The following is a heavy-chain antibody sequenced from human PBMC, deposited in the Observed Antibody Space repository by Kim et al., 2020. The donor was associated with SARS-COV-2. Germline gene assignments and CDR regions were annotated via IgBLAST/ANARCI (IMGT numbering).Heavy chain of an antibody. CDR3: ARDSVQYDGPPGGGWFDP. CDR1: GGTFSSYA. J-gene: IGHJ5*02. CDR2: IIPIFGTA. D-gene: IGHD3-16*01. Sequence: SVKVSCKASGGTFSSYAISWVRQAPGQGLEWMGGIIPIFGTANYAQKFQGRVTITADESTSTAYMELSSLRSEDTAVYYCARDSVQYDGPPGGGWFDPWGQGTLVTVSS. V-gene: IGHV1-69*13.